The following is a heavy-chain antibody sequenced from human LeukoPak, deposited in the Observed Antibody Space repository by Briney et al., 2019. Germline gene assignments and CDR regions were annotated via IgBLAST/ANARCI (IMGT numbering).Heavy chain of an antibody. D-gene: IGHD3-10*01. J-gene: IGHJ4*02. V-gene: IGHV4-34*01. CDR1: GGSFSGYC. CDR3: ARGSSGSYYNLGVYFDY. CDR2: INHSGST. Sequence: SETLSLTCAVYGGSFSGYCWSWIRQPPGKGLEWIGEINHSGSTNYNPSLKSRVTISVDTSKNQFSLKLSSVTAVDTAVYYCARGSSGSYYNLGVYFDYWGQGTLVTVSS.